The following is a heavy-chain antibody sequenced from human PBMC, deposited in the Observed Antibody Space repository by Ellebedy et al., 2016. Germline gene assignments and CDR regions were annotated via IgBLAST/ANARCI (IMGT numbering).Heavy chain of an antibody. V-gene: IGHV3-48*02. D-gene: IGHD2-2*01. J-gene: IGHJ2*01. Sequence: GGSLRLSCAASGFPFSTYSMNWVRQAPGKGLEWVSYISRDGGATYYADSVTGRFTISRDNTKNSLFLQMSSLRDDDTAVYSCARDQHFAFDLWGRGTLVTVSS. CDR1: GFPFSTYS. CDR2: ISRDGGAT. CDR3: ARDQHFAFDL.